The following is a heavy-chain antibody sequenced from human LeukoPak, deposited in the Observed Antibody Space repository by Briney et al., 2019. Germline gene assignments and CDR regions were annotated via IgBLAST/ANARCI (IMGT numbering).Heavy chain of an antibody. CDR3: ARDCSGGTCYLGVLDY. J-gene: IGHJ4*02. V-gene: IGHV4-4*07. CDR1: GGSISYYY. D-gene: IGHD2-15*01. CDR2: IYTSGST. Sequence: SETLSLTCTVSGGSISYYYWSWIRQPAGKGLEWIGRIYTSGSTNYNPSLKSRVAMSVDTSKNQFSLDLTSVTAADAAVYYCARDCSGGTCYLGVLDYWGQGILVTVSS.